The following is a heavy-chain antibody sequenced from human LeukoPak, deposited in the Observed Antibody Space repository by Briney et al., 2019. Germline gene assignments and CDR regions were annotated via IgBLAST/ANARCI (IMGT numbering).Heavy chain of an antibody. Sequence: SETLSLTCTVSGGSISSYYWSWIRQPAGKGLEWIGRIYTSGSTNYNPSLKSRVTISVDTSKNQSSLKLSSVTAADTAVYYCARSANYYYYYMDVWGKGTTVTISS. J-gene: IGHJ6*03. CDR2: IYTSGST. CDR1: GGSISSYY. CDR3: ARSANYYYYYMDV. V-gene: IGHV4-4*07.